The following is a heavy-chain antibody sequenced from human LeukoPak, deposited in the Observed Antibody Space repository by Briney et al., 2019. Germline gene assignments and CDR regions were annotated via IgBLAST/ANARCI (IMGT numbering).Heavy chain of an antibody. CDR3: ASGVGDIVVVPAATRVGLYYFDY. V-gene: IGHV1-46*03. CDR2: INPSGGST. J-gene: IGHJ4*02. Sequence: ASVKVSCKASGYTFTSYYMHWVRQAPGQGLEWMGIINPSGGSTSYAQKFQGRVTMTRDTSTSTVYMELSSLRSEDTAVYYCASGVGDIVVVPAATRVGLYYFDYWGQGTLVTVSS. CDR1: GYTFTSYY. D-gene: IGHD2-2*01.